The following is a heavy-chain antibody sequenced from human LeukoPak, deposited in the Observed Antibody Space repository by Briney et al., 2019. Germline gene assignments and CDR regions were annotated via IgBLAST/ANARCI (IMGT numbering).Heavy chain of an antibody. CDR2: SNANSSGT. CDR1: GDSFTGSY. CDR3: ARDSGGYGY. Sequence: ASVKVSCMASGDSFTGSYMRWGRQTPGQGLWWWGWSNANSSGTLYAQKFQGRVTVTRNTSISTAYMELSRLSSDDTAVYYCARDSGGYGYWGQGTLVTVSS. J-gene: IGHJ4*02. D-gene: IGHD1-26*01. V-gene: IGHV1-2*02.